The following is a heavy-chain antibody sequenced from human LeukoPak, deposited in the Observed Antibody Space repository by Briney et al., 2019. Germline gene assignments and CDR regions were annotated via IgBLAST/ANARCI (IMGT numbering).Heavy chain of an antibody. J-gene: IGHJ4*02. CDR2: ISSSGDNT. V-gene: IGHV3-23*01. D-gene: IGHD5-12*01. CDR1: GFTFSNYA. CDR3: ARRGWLINFDY. Sequence: GGSLSLFCAASGFTFSNYAMSWVRQAPGKGLEWVSTISSSGDNTHYADSVTGRLTISRDNSKNTLYLQMNTLRAEDTAIFYCARRGWLINFDYWGQGTLVTVSS.